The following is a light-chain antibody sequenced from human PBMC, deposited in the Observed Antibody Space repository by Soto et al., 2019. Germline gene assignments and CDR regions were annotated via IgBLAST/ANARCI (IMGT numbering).Light chain of an antibody. J-gene: IGKJ5*01. CDR3: QQYDNFPRAIN. CDR2: AAS. Sequence: DIQMTQSQSSLSASVGDRVTITCRASQSISSYLNWYQQKPGKAPKPLIYAASSLQSGVPSRFSGSGSGTDFTFTISSLQPEDIATYYCQQYDNFPRAINFGQGTRLEIK. V-gene: IGKV1-33*01. CDR1: QSISSY.